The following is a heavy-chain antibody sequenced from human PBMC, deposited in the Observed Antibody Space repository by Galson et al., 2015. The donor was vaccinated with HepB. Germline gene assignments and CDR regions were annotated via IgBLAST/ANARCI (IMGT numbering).Heavy chain of an antibody. J-gene: IGHJ4*02. D-gene: IGHD2-8*01. CDR1: GFTFSSYA. V-gene: IGHV3-23*01. Sequence: SLRLSCAASGFTFSSYAMSWVRQAPGKGLEWVSAISGSGGSTYYADSVKGRFTISRDNSKNTLYLQMNSLRAEDTAVYYCAKDIGDCTNGVCYNRGLFDYWGQGTLVTVSS. CDR2: ISGSGGST. CDR3: AKDIGDCTNGVCYNRGLFDY.